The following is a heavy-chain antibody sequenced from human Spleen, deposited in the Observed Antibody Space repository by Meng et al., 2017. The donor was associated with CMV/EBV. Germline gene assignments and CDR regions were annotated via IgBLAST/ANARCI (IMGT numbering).Heavy chain of an antibody. CDR1: GYTFTGYY. CDR2: ISPNSGGI. V-gene: IGHV1-2*02. Sequence: ASVKVSCKASGYTFTGYYMHWMRQAPGQGLEWMGWISPNSGGIHYAQKFQGRVTMTRDTSISTAYMELSRLRSDDTAVYYCARSPRTISNNWFDPWGQGTLVTVSS. J-gene: IGHJ5*02. CDR3: ARSPRTISNNWFDP. D-gene: IGHD3-3*01.